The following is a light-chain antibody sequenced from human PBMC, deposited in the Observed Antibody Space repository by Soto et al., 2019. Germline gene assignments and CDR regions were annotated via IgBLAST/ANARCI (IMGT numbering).Light chain of an antibody. CDR1: QSISSY. J-gene: IGKJ4*01. CDR2: AAS. V-gene: IGKV1-39*01. CDR3: QQSSSTVLT. Sequence: DIQMTQSPSSLSASVGDRVTITCRASQSISSYLNWYQQKPGKAPKLLIYAASSLQGGVPSRFSGSGSGTDFTLTISSLQREDCAIYYCQQSSSTVLTFGGCTKVEIK.